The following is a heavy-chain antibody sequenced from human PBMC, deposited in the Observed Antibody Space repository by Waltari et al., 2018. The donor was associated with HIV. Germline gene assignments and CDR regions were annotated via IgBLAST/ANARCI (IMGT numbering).Heavy chain of an antibody. CDR1: VLPFRVST. J-gene: IGHJ4*02. CDR3: TRLVAAVAGTGY. V-gene: IGHV3-73*01. CDR2: IRTKANSYAT. Sequence: VQLVESGGGLFQPGGSLTLSCAASVLPFRVSTLHWVSQASGKGLEWVRRIRTKANSYATAYAASVKGRFISSRDDSKNTAYLQMNNLKTEDTAVYYCTRLVAAVAGTGYWGQGTLVTVSS. D-gene: IGHD6-19*01.